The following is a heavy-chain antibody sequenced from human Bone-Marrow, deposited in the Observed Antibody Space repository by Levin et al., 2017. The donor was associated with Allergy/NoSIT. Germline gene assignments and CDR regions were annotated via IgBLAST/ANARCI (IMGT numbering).Heavy chain of an antibody. Sequence: RAGGSLRLSCAASGFTFSDLWMTWVRQAPGKGLEWVGHIKSKTDGGTTDYAAPVKGRFTISRDDSKNMLSLQINSLKTEDTAVYYCTTDQALTPHWGQGTLVTVSS. CDR3: TTDQALTPH. V-gene: IGHV3-15*01. D-gene: IGHD2-15*01. CDR2: IKSKTDGGTT. CDR1: GFTFSDLW. J-gene: IGHJ1*01.